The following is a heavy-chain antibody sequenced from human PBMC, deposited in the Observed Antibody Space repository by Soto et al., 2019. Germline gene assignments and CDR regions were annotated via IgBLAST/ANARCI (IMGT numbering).Heavy chain of an antibody. D-gene: IGHD3-10*01. V-gene: IGHV4-31*03. CDR1: GGSISRGGYY. Sequence: QVQLQESGPGLVKPSQTLSLTCTVSGGSISRGGYYWSWIRQHPGKGLEWIGYIYYSGSTYYNPSLKSRVTISVDTSKNQFSLKLSSVTAADTAVYYCARDQPDPGWFDPWGQGTLVTVSS. CDR2: IYYSGST. J-gene: IGHJ5*02. CDR3: ARDQPDPGWFDP.